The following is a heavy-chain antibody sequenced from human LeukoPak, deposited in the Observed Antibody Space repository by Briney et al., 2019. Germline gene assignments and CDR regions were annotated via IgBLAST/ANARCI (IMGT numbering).Heavy chain of an antibody. CDR2: IYYSGST. V-gene: IGHV4-59*08. J-gene: IGHJ2*01. CDR3: ARHKVRGYWYFDL. D-gene: IGHD3-10*01. Sequence: SETLSLTCTVSGGSISSYYWSWIRQPPGKGLEWIGYIYYSGSTNYNPSLKSRVAISVDTSKNQFSLKLSSVTAADTVVYYCARHKVRGYWYFDLWGRGTLVTVSS. CDR1: GGSISSYY.